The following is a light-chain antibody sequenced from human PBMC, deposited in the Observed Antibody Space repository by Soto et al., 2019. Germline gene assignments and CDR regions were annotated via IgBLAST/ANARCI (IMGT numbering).Light chain of an antibody. CDR3: QQYGSSVT. Sequence: EIVLTQYPGTLSLSPGERATLSCRASQSVTSSHLAWYQQKPGQTPRLLIYGASSRATGIPDRFSGSGSGTDFTLTISRLEPEDFAVYYCQQYGSSVTFGQGTRLEIK. CDR1: QSVTSSH. V-gene: IGKV3-20*01. CDR2: GAS. J-gene: IGKJ5*01.